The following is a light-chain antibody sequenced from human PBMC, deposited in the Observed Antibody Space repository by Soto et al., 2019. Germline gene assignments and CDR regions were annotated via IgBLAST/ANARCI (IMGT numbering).Light chain of an antibody. CDR1: QNLGQW. CDR2: DGS. CDR3: QQYNTFSST. Sequence: IQVTQSPSTLSASVGDRVTITCRASQNLGQWLAWYQQKPGKAPRLLIYDGSNLESGVPSRFSGSGSGSEFTLTINSLQPDDSATYYCQQYNTFSSTFGQGTKVDIK. J-gene: IGKJ1*01. V-gene: IGKV1-5*01.